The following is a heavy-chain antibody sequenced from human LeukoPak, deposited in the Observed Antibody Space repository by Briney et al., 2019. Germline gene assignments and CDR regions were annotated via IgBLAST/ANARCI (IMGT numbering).Heavy chain of an antibody. CDR1: GFTFSSYE. Sequence: PGGSLRLSSAASGFTFSSYEMHWVRQAPGKGLEWVSYITSSGSTMYYADSVKGRFTISTNNAKNSLYLQMSSLRAEDTAVYYCATLRPRQQLVVDHWGQGTLVTVSS. D-gene: IGHD6-13*01. CDR2: ITSSGSTM. V-gene: IGHV3-48*03. CDR3: ATLRPRQQLVVDH. J-gene: IGHJ4*02.